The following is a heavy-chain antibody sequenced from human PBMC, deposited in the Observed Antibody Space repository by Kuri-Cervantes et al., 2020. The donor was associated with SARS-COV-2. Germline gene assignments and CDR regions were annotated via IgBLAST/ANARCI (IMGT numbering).Heavy chain of an antibody. CDR1: GGSFSGYY. CDR2: INHSGST. D-gene: IGHD3-3*01. CDR3: ARARRDRITIFGVAKLEGLYYYYMDV. V-gene: IGHV4-34*01. J-gene: IGHJ6*03. Sequence: SETLSPTCAVYGGSFSGYYWSWIRQPPGKGLEWIGEINHSGSTNYNTSLKSRVTISVNTSKNQFSLKLSSVTAADTAVYYCARARRDRITIFGVAKLEGLYYYYMDVWGKGTTVTVSS.